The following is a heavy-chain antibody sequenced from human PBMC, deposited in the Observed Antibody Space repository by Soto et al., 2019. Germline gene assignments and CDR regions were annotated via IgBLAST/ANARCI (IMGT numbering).Heavy chain of an antibody. V-gene: IGHV4-30-4*01. J-gene: IGHJ5*02. D-gene: IGHD4-4*01. Sequence: SETLSLTCTVSGGSISSGDYYWSWIRQPPGKGLEWIGYIYYSGSAYYNPSLKSRVTISVDTSKNQFSLKLSSVTAADTAVYYCARGGTVTNNWFDPWGQGTLVTVSS. CDR3: ARGGTVTNNWFDP. CDR1: GGSISSGDYY. CDR2: IYYSGSA.